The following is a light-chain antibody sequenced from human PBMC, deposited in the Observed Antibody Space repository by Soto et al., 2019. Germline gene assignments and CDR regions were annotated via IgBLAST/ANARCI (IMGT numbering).Light chain of an antibody. J-gene: IGLJ3*02. CDR2: LEGSGSY. V-gene: IGLV4-60*02. CDR1: SGHSTYT. Sequence: QSVLTQSSSASASLGSSVKLTCTLSSGHSTYTIAWHQQQPGKAPRYLMKLEGSGSYNKGSGVPDRFSGSSSGADRYLTISSLQFEDEADYYCETWDSSTHVFGGGTQLTVL. CDR3: ETWDSSTHV.